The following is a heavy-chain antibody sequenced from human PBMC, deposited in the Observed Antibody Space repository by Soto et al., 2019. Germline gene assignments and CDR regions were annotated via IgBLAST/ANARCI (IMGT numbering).Heavy chain of an antibody. CDR2: MNAGGGST. CDR3: AKAVGYCYGRYWDVDL. V-gene: IGHV3-23*01. CDR1: GFSFSNYA. D-gene: IGHD5-18*01. Sequence: EVQILESGGGLVQPGGSLRLSCAASGFSFSNYAMSWVRQAPGKGLEWVSGMNAGGGSTHDADAVKGRFTFSRDNSNITLYLHMNSLRAEDTAVYDCAKAVGYCYGRYWDVDLWGRGTLVTVSS. J-gene: IGHJ2*01.